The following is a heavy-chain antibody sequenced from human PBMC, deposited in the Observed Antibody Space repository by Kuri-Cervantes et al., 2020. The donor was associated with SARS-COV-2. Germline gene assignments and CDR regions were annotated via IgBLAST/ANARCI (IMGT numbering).Heavy chain of an antibody. Sequence: LSLTCAASGFTFNSYWMTWVRQAPGRGLEWVANIKQDGSEKYYADSVEGRFTISRDNPRNSLYLQMSSLTAEDTAVYYCSRTYDSSGSLYYYYYMDVWGKGTTVTVSS. CDR1: GFTFNSYW. J-gene: IGHJ6*03. CDR2: IKQDGSEK. D-gene: IGHD3-22*01. CDR3: SRTYDSSGSLYYYYYMDV. V-gene: IGHV3-7*01.